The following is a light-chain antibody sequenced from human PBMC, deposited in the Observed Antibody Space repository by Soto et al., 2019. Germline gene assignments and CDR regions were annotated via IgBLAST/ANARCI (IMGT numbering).Light chain of an antibody. J-gene: IGKJ1*01. Sequence: DIQMNQSPSTLSGSVADRLTITCRASQTISSWLAWYQQRPGKAPKLLIYKASTLKSGVPSRFSGSGSGTEFTLTISSLQPDDFATYYCQHYNSYSDAFGQGTKVDIK. V-gene: IGKV1-5*03. CDR2: KAS. CDR3: QHYNSYSDA. CDR1: QTISSW.